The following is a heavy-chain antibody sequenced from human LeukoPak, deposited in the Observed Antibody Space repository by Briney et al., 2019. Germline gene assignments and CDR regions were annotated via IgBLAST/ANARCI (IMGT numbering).Heavy chain of an antibody. V-gene: IGHV4-59*01. CDR1: GGSMSSYY. J-gene: IGHJ6*03. CDR3: GSTNYNPSLKSRVTISVHTSKTHFSLQLSSVTAADTAVYYCARARGYNWNRLNYYYMDV. D-gene: IGHD3-10*01. Sequence: SETLSLTCTVSGGSMSSYYGRWLRQPPGKGVEGIGYIYYSGSTNYNRSLKRRVTISVKKSKNQLVLKMGYVDAADKGGYYSGSTNYNPSLKSRVTISVHTSKTHFSLQLSSVTAADTAVYYCARARGYNWNRLNYYYMDVWGKGTTVTVSS. CDR2: IYYSGST.